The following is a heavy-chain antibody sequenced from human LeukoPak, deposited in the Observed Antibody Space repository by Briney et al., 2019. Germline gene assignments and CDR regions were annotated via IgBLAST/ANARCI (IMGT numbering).Heavy chain of an antibody. CDR1: GGSISPYF. CDR2: IYYSGST. CDR3: ARDGRSGSYYYYMDV. D-gene: IGHD1-26*01. Sequence: SETLSLTCSVSGGSISPYFWSWLRQPPGKGLEWVGNIYYSGSTNYNPSLKSRVTISVDTSKNQFSLKLSSVTAADTAVYYCARDGRSGSYYYYMDVWGKGTTVTVSS. J-gene: IGHJ6*03. V-gene: IGHV4-59*01.